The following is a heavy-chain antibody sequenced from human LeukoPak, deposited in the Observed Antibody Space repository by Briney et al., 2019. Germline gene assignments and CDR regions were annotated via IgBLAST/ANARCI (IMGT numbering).Heavy chain of an antibody. CDR1: GGSISSGSYY. V-gene: IGHV4-61*02. CDR2: IYTSGST. J-gene: IGHJ4*02. CDR3: AGSRGDYEDVGFDY. D-gene: IGHD4-17*01. Sequence: PSETLPLTCTVSGGSISSGSYYWSWIRQPAGKGLEWIGRIYTSGSTNYNPSLKSRVTISVDTSKNQFSLKLSSVTAADTAVYYCAGSRGDYEDVGFDYWGQGTLVTVSS.